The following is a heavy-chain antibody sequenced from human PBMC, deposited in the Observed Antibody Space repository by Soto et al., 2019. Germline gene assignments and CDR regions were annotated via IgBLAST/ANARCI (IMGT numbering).Heavy chain of an antibody. CDR2: ISYDGSNK. CDR1: GFTFSSYA. D-gene: IGHD4-17*01. J-gene: IGHJ5*01. CDR3: TRDSDYGDMKWFDP. Sequence: GGSLRLSCAASGFTFSSYAMHWVRQAPGKGLEWVAVISYDGSNKYYADSVKGRFTISRDNSKSTLYLQMNSLRAEDTAVYYCTRDSDYGDMKWFDPWGQGTPVTVSS. V-gene: IGHV3-30-3*01.